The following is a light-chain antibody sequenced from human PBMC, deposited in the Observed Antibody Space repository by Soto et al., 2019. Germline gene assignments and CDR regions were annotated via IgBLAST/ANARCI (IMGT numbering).Light chain of an antibody. CDR1: QSVSSN. Sequence: EIVMTQSPATLSVSPSERATLSCMASQSVSSNLAWYQQKPGQAPRLLIYGASTRATGIPARFSGSGSGTEFTLTISRLEPEDFAVYYCQQYGSPPITFGQGTRLEIK. J-gene: IGKJ5*01. CDR2: GAS. CDR3: QQYGSPPIT. V-gene: IGKV3-15*01.